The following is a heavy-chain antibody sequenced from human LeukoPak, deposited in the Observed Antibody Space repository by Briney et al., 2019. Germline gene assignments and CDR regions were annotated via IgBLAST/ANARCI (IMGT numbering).Heavy chain of an antibody. CDR2: IIPIFGTA. CDR3: ASESTPARGVISMDV. J-gene: IGHJ6*04. CDR1: GGTFSSYA. Sequence: SVKVSCKASGGTFSSYAISWVRQAPGQGLEWMGGIIPIFGTANYAQKFQGRVTITTDESTSTAYMELSSLGSEDTAVYYRASESTPARGVISMDVWGKGTTVTVSS. V-gene: IGHV1-69*05. D-gene: IGHD3-3*01.